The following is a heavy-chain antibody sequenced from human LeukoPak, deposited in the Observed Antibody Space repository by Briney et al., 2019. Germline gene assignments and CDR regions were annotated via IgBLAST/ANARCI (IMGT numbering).Heavy chain of an antibody. CDR3: ARARNDYDSNGFSLLDY. J-gene: IGHJ4*02. CDR1: GISFSSHG. Sequence: GTSLRLSCAVSGISFSSHGMHWVRQAPGKGLEWVAVIWYDGSNIYYTDSVKGRFTISRDNSKNTLYLQMNSLRAEDTALYYCARARNDYDSNGFSLLDYWGQGTLVTVSS. V-gene: IGHV3-33*01. D-gene: IGHD3-22*01. CDR2: IWYDGSNI.